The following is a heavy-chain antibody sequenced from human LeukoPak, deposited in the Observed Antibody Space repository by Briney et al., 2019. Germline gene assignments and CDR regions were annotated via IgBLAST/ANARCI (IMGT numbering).Heavy chain of an antibody. D-gene: IGHD6-6*01. CDR3: ARGSSIAARPGGYFDY. CDR2: TYYRSKWYN. CDR1: GDSVSSNSAA. Sequence: SQTLSLTCAISGDSVSSNSAAWNWIRQSPSRGLEWLGRTYYRSKWYNDYAVSVKSRITINPDTSKNQFSLQLNSVTPEDTAVYYCARGSSIAARPGGYFDYWGQGTLVTVSS. V-gene: IGHV6-1*01. J-gene: IGHJ4*02.